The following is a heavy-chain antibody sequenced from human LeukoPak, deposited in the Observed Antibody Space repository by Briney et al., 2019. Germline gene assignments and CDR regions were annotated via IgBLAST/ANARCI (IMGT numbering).Heavy chain of an antibody. Sequence: PGGSLRLSCAASGFTFSSYSMNWVRQAPGRGLEWVSYISGSSRPIYYADSVKGRFTISRDNAKNSLYPQMNSLRAEDTAVYYCAKAIGYCTNGVCYTGIILGEGGMDVWGQGTTVTVSS. D-gene: IGHD2-8*01. J-gene: IGHJ6*02. V-gene: IGHV3-48*01. CDR2: ISGSSRPI. CDR1: GFTFSSYS. CDR3: AKAIGYCTNGVCYTGIILGEGGMDV.